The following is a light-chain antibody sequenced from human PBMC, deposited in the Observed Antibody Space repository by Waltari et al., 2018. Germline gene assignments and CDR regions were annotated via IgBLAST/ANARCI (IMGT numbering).Light chain of an antibody. CDR2: GQD. CDR3: HSRDTISTRV. CDR1: SLRRYY. Sequence: SSELTQDPAVSVALGQTVRITCQGDSLRRYYASWYQQRPGQAPRLVLYGQDNRPSGIPDRFSGSTSGDTASLTITGAQAVDEADYYCHSRDTISTRVFGGGTRLTV. V-gene: IGLV3-19*01. J-gene: IGLJ3*02.